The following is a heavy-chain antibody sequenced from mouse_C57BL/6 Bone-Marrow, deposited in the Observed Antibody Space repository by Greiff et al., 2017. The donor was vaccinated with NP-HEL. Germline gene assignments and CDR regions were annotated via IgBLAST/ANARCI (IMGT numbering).Heavy chain of an antibody. J-gene: IGHJ3*01. V-gene: IGHV1-64*01. CDR1: GYTFTSYW. D-gene: IGHD1-1*01. CDR2: IHPNSGST. CDR3: ARSLTTVVAKAY. Sequence: QVQLQQPGAELVKPGASVKLSCKASGYTFTSYWMHWVKQRPGQGLEWIGMIHPNSGSTNYNEKFKSKATLTVDKSSSTAYMQLSSLTSEDSAVYYCARSLTTVVAKAYWGQGTLVTVSA.